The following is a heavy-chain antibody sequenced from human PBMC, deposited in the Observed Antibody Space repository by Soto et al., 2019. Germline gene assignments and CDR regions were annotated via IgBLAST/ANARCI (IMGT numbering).Heavy chain of an antibody. D-gene: IGHD3-22*01. V-gene: IGHV4-59*01. Sequence: PSETLSLTCTVSGGSISSYYWSWIRQPPGKGLEWIGYIYYSGSTNYNPSLKSRVTISVDTSKNQFSLKLSSVTAADTAVYYCARGHPYYYDSSGYQYYFDYWGQGTLVTVSS. CDR3: ARGHPYYYDSSGYQYYFDY. CDR1: GGSISSYY. CDR2: IYYSGST. J-gene: IGHJ4*02.